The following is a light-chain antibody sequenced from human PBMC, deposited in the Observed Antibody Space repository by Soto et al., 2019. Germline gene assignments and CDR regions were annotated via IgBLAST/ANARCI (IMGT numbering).Light chain of an antibody. V-gene: IGLV3-21*02. J-gene: IGLJ2*01. CDR2: DDS. Sequence: SYELTQPPSVSVAPGQTARITCGGNNIGRKSVQWYQQKAGQAPVLLVYDDSDRPAGIPDRFSGSNSGHTATLTISRVEAGDEADYYCQVWDSSSDHVVFGGGTKLTVL. CDR3: QVWDSSSDHVV. CDR1: NIGRKS.